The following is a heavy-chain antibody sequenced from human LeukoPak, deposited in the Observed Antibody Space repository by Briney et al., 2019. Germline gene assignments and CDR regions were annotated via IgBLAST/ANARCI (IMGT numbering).Heavy chain of an antibody. V-gene: IGHV3-11*01. Sequence: PGGSLRLSCAASGFTFSDYYMSWIRQAPGKGLEWISYISGSGSIIYYADFVKGRFTISRDNVKNSLFLQMNSLRAEDTAVYYCARDVGQLVLSWGQGTLVTVSS. CDR1: GFTFSDYY. CDR3: ARDVGQLVLS. CDR2: ISGSGSII. J-gene: IGHJ5*02. D-gene: IGHD6-13*01.